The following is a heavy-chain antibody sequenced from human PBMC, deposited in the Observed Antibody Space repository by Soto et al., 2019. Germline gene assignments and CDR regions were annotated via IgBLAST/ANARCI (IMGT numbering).Heavy chain of an antibody. Sequence: EVQLLESGGDLVQPGGSLRLSCAASGFTFTRFDMSWVRQAPGKGLEWLSAISGNGGATWYADSVKGRFTISRHNSKNTLYLQMNTLRAEDTAVYYCAKDVAGGHEYFDLWGRGTLVTVSS. V-gene: IGHV3-23*01. CDR1: GFTFTRFD. CDR2: ISGNGGAT. J-gene: IGHJ2*01. CDR3: AKDVAGGHEYFDL. D-gene: IGHD3-10*01.